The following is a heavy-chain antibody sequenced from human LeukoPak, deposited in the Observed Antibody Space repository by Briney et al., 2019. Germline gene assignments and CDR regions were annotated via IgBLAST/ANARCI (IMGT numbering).Heavy chain of an antibody. CDR2: INPSGGST. J-gene: IGHJ5*01. V-gene: IGHV1-46*01. CDR1: GYTFTSYY. D-gene: IGHD3-10*01. CDR3: ARSHYHGSVPDS. Sequence: EASVKVSYKASGYTFTSYYMHWVRQAPGQGLEWMGIINPSGGSTSYAQKFQGRVTMTRDMSTSTVYMELSSLRSEDTAVYYCARSHYHGSVPDSWGQGTLVTVSS.